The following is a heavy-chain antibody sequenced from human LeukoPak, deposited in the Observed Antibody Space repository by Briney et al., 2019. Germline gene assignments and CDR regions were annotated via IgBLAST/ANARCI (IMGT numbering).Heavy chain of an antibody. CDR2: IDNDGGST. J-gene: IGHJ4*02. CDR3: ARSSFPYYFDY. D-gene: IGHD3-16*01. Sequence: GESLRLSCTASGFTFSITYMAWVRQAPGKGLVWVSRIDNDGGSTTYADSVKGRFTISRDNAKNTLYLQMNSVRAEDTAVYYCARSSFPYYFDYWGQGTLVTVSS. V-gene: IGHV3-74*01. CDR1: GFTFSITY.